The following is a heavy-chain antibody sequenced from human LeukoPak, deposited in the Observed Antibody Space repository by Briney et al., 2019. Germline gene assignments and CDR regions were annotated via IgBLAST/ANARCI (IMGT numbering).Heavy chain of an antibody. CDR1: GGTFSNYA. V-gene: IGHV1-69*05. CDR2: IITPFGTT. J-gene: IGHJ4*02. D-gene: IGHD3-22*01. Sequence: SVKVSCKASGGTFSNYAFIWVRQAPGQGLEWMGGIITPFGTTNYAQNFQGRVSITTDESTSTVYMELSSLRSEDTAVYYCARMYYRGSSGYYASDNWGQGTLVTVST. CDR3: ARMYYRGSSGYYASDN.